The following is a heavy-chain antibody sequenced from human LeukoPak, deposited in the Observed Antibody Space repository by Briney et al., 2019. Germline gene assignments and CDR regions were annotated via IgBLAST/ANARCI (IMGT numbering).Heavy chain of an antibody. CDR1: GYTFTSYD. Sequence: ASVKVSCKASGYTFTSYDINWVRQATGQGLVWMGWMSPKSGNTGYAPKFQDRVAMTRDTSISTAYMELNSLRSEDTAVYYCVRTPPNWGADYWGRGTLVTVSS. J-gene: IGHJ4*02. CDR3: VRTPPNWGADY. V-gene: IGHV1-8*01. CDR2: MSPKSGNT. D-gene: IGHD7-27*01.